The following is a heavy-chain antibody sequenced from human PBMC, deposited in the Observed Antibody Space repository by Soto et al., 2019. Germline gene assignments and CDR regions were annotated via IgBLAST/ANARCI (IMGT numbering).Heavy chain of an antibody. Sequence: SETLSLTCTVSGGSISSGDYYWSWIRQPPGKGLEWIAYIYYSGNTFYNPSLKSRVAISVDTSKNQFSLRLSSLTAADTAVYYCARVRPCSGDSCYPGYFDYWGQGTLVTVSS. CDR2: IYYSGNT. D-gene: IGHD2-15*01. CDR1: GGSISSGDYY. J-gene: IGHJ4*02. CDR3: ARVRPCSGDSCYPGYFDY. V-gene: IGHV4-30-4*01.